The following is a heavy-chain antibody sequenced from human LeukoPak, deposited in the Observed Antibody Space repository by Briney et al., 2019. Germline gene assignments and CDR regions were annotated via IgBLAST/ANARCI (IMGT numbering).Heavy chain of an antibody. Sequence: GGSLRLSCAASGFTFSSYWMHWVRQVPGKGLVWVSRINSDGSSTNYADSVKGRFTISRDNAKNTLYLQMNSLRADDTAVYYCARQMFEDPPDTYYMDVWGKGTTVTVSS. D-gene: IGHD3-10*02. CDR2: INSDGSST. J-gene: IGHJ6*03. V-gene: IGHV3-74*01. CDR1: GFTFSSYW. CDR3: ARQMFEDPPDTYYMDV.